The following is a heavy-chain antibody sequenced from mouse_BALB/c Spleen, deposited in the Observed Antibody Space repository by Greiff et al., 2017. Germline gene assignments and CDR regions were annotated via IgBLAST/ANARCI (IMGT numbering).Heavy chain of an antibody. D-gene: IGHD4-1*01. Sequence: EVQVVESGGGLVQPGGSRKLSCAASGFTFSSFGMHWVRQAPEKGLEWVAYISSGSSTIYYADTVKGRFTISRDNPKNTLFLQMTSLRSEDTAMYYCARRGTGTGAMDYWGQGTSVTVSS. CDR2: ISSGSSTI. V-gene: IGHV5-17*02. CDR3: ARRGTGTGAMDY. J-gene: IGHJ4*01. CDR1: GFTFSSFG.